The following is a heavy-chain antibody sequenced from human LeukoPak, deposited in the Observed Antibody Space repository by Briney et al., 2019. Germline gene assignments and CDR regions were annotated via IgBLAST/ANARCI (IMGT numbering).Heavy chain of an antibody. J-gene: IGHJ6*02. CDR1: GGSFSGYY. Sequence: SETLSLTCAVYGGSFSGYYWSWIRQPPGKGLEWIGEINHSGSTNYNPSLKSRVTISADTSKNQFSLKLSSVTAADTAVYYCARGVSFQGYYYYYGMDVWGQGTTVTVSS. D-gene: IGHD3-16*01. CDR2: INHSGST. CDR3: ARGVSFQGYYYYYGMDV. V-gene: IGHV4-34*01.